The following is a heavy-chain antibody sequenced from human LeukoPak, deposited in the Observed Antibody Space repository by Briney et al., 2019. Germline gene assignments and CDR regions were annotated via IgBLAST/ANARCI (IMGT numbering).Heavy chain of an antibody. CDR3: ARALKGVPYYYYGMDV. J-gene: IGHJ6*02. V-gene: IGHV1-69*13. D-gene: IGHD2-8*01. CDR2: IIPIFGTA. Sequence: ASVKVSCKASGGTFSSYAISWVRQAPGQGLEWMGGIIPIFGTANYAQKFQGRVTITADESTSTAYMELSSLRSEDTAVYYCARALKGVPYYYYGMDVWGQGTTVTVSS. CDR1: GGTFSSYA.